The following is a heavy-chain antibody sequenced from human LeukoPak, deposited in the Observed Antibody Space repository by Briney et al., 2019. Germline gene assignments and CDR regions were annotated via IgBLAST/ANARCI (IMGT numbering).Heavy chain of an antibody. CDR3: ARSGYDFWSGYQYYFDY. Sequence: SETLSLTCTVSGGSISSYYWSWIRQPPGQGLEWIGYIYYSGSTNYNPSLKSRVTISVDTSKNQFSLKLSSVTAADTAVYYCARSGYDFWSGYQYYFDYWGQGTLVTVSS. J-gene: IGHJ4*02. V-gene: IGHV4-59*01. CDR2: IYYSGST. D-gene: IGHD3-3*01. CDR1: GGSISSYY.